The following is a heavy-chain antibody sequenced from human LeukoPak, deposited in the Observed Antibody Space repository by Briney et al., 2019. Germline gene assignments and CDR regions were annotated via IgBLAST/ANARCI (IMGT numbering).Heavy chain of an antibody. V-gene: IGHV4-39*02. CDR1: GDSISSSSYY. J-gene: IGHJ4*02. Sequence: PSETLSLTCTVSGDSISSSSYYWGWIRQPPGKGLEWIGSFYYSGSTYCNPSLKSRVTISVDKSKKHFSMKLSSATAADTAVYYCARVGDSRVYYFDYWGQGTLVTVSS. CDR2: FYYSGST. CDR3: ARVGDSRVYYFDY. D-gene: IGHD3-22*01.